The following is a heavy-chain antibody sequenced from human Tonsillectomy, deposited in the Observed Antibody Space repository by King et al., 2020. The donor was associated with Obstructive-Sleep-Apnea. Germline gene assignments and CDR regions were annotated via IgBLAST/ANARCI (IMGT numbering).Heavy chain of an antibody. CDR2: ITASSSHI. D-gene: IGHD6-6*01. V-gene: IGHV3-21*01. J-gene: IGHJ4*02. Sequence: VQLVESGGGLVKPGGSLRLSCVSSGFIFSGYSMNWVRQAPGEGLEWVSSITASSSHIYYADSVKGRFTISRDNSRNTLFLQMDSLRAEDTAIYYCARDALAHRIILDSWGQGTLVTVSS. CDR1: GFIFSGYS. CDR3: ARDALAHRIILDS.